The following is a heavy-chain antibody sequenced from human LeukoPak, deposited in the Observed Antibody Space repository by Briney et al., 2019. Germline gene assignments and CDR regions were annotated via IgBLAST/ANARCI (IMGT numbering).Heavy chain of an antibody. J-gene: IGHJ3*02. CDR2: IYYSGST. Sequence: SETLSLTCAVYGGSFSGYYWSWIRQPPGKGLEWIGYIYYSGSTNYNPSLKSRVTISVDTSKNQFSLKLSSVTAADTAVYYCAGSATSWSGAFDIWGQGTMVTVSS. CDR3: AGSATSWSGAFDI. V-gene: IGHV4-59*01. CDR1: GGSFSGYY. D-gene: IGHD2-2*01.